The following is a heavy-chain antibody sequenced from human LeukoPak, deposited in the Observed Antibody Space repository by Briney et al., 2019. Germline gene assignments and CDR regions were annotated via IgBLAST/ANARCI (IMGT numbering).Heavy chain of an antibody. D-gene: IGHD1-26*01. Sequence: PGGSLRLSCAASGFTFSNYWMSWVRQAPGKGLEWVANIKQDGSEKYYVDSVKGRFIISRDNAKNSLYLQMNSLRAEDTAVYSCARETPSSGSYFRWFDPWGQGTLVTVSS. CDR3: ARETPSSGSYFRWFDP. CDR1: GFTFSNYW. CDR2: IKQDGSEK. V-gene: IGHV3-7*01. J-gene: IGHJ5*02.